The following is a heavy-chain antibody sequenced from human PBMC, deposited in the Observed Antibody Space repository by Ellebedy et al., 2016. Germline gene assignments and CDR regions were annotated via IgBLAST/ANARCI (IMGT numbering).Heavy chain of an antibody. CDR1: GFTFSSYG. D-gene: IGHD3-3*01. CDR2: IWYDGSNK. Sequence: GESLKISCAASGFTFSSYGMHWVRQAPGKGLEWVAVIWYDGSNKNYADSVKGRFTISRDNSKNTLYLQMNSLRAEDTAVYYCARVIWSISAEDGMDVWGQGTTVTVSS. CDR3: ARVIWSISAEDGMDV. V-gene: IGHV3-33*01. J-gene: IGHJ6*02.